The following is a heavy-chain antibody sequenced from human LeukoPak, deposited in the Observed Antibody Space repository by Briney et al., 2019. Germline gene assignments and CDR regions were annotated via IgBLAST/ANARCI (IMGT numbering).Heavy chain of an antibody. CDR1: GFTFNYCW. CDR2: ISGDGGST. Sequence: GGSLRLSCAASGFTFNYCWMHWFRQAPGKGLEWVSLISGDGGSTYYADSVKGRFTISRDNSKNSLYLQMNSLRTEDTALYYCAKDMTDGGHDYWGQGTLVTVSS. J-gene: IGHJ4*02. V-gene: IGHV3-43*02. D-gene: IGHD2-21*02. CDR3: AKDMTDGGHDY.